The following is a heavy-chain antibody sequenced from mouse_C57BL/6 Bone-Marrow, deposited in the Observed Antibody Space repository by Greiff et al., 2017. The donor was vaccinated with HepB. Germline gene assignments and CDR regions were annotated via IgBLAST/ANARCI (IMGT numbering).Heavy chain of an antibody. Sequence: QVQLQQSGAELVRPGASVKLSCKASGYTFTDYYINWVKQRPGQGLEWIARIYPGSGNTYYNEKFKGKATLTAEKSSSTAYMQLSSLTSEDSAVYFCAREGSTLDYWGQGTTLTVSS. J-gene: IGHJ2*01. CDR2: IYPGSGNT. V-gene: IGHV1-76*01. CDR3: AREGSTLDY. CDR1: GYTFTDYY. D-gene: IGHD5-1*01.